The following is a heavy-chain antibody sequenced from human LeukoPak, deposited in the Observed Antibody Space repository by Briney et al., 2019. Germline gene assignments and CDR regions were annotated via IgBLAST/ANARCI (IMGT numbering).Heavy chain of an antibody. J-gene: IGHJ5*02. CDR3: ARAETTSWGIHWFDP. V-gene: IGHV4-30-2*06. CDR1: GGSISSGGYS. Sequence: SETLSLTCAASGGSISSGGYSWSWIRQSPGKGLEWIGYIYHSGSTYYNPSLKSRVTISVDRSKNQFSLKLSSVTAADTAVYYCARAETTSWGIHWFDPWGQGTLVTVSS. CDR2: IYHSGST. D-gene: IGHD1-7*01.